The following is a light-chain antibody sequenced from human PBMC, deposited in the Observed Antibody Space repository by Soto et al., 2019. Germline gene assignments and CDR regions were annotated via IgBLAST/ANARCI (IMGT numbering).Light chain of an antibody. Sequence: SVLTQPPSTSGTPGQRVTTSCSGNKSNIGSRYVYWYQVVPGTAPKLLIYWNDQRPSGVPVRFSGSKSGTSASLAISGLRSEDEADYYCGAWDDRLSGYFFGSGTKVTVL. V-gene: IGLV1-47*01. CDR3: GAWDDRLSGYF. J-gene: IGLJ1*01. CDR1: KSNIGSRY. CDR2: WND.